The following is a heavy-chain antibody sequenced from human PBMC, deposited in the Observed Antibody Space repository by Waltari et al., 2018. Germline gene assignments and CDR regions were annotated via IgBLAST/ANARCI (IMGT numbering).Heavy chain of an antibody. CDR3: ARRLPGFDGWFDP. J-gene: IGHJ5*02. D-gene: IGHD3-10*01. CDR1: GGSISSSSYY. V-gene: IGHV4-39*01. CDR2: IYYSGST. Sequence: QLQLQESGPGLVKPSETLSLTCTVSGGSISSSSYYWGWIRQPPGKGLEWIGSIYYSGSTYYNPPLKSRVTISVDTSKNQFSLKLSSVTAADTAVYYCARRLPGFDGWFDPWGQGTLVTVSS.